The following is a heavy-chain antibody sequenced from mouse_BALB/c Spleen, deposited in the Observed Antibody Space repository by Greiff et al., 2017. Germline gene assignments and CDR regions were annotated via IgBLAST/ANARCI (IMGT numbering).Heavy chain of an antibody. J-gene: IGHJ4*01. Sequence: QVQLKESGAELARPGASVKMSCKASGYTFTSYTMHWVKQRPGQGLEWIGYINPSGGYTNYNQKFKDKATLTADKSSSTAYMQLSSLTSEDSAVYYCARGGNYGYAMDYWGQGTSVTVSS. CDR1: GYTFTSYT. D-gene: IGHD2-1*01. V-gene: IGHV1-4*01. CDR2: INPSGGYT. CDR3: ARGGNYGYAMDY.